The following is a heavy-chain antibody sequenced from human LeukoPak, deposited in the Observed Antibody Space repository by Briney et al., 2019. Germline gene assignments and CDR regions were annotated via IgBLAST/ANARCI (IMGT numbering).Heavy chain of an antibody. Sequence: ASVKVSCKAYGYTFTGYYMHWVRQAPGQGLEWMGWINPNSGGTNYAQKFQGRVTMTRDTSISTAYMELSRLRPDDTAVYYCASTYSSGWYYFDYWGQGTLVTVSS. J-gene: IGHJ4*02. CDR2: INPNSGGT. CDR3: ASTYSSGWYYFDY. D-gene: IGHD6-19*01. CDR1: GYTFTGYY. V-gene: IGHV1-2*02.